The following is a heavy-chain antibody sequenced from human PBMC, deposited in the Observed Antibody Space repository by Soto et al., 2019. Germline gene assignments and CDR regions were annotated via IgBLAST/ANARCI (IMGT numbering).Heavy chain of an antibody. J-gene: IGHJ4*02. D-gene: IGHD4-17*01. CDR2: IRYSGNT. CDR1: GGSISSSTYY. V-gene: IGHV4-39*01. CDR3: ETSTVTTYFDN. Sequence: QLQLQESGPELVKPSETLSLTCTVSGGSISSSTYYWGWIRQSPGKGLEWIESIRYSGNTYYNPSLKSRVTISVDTSNNQCSLRLSSVTATDTAVYYCETSTVTTYFDNWGQGTLVTVSS.